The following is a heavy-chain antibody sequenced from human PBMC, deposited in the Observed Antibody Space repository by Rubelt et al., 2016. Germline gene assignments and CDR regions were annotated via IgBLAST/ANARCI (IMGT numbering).Heavy chain of an antibody. J-gene: IGHJ6*03. CDR2: IYYSGTT. Sequence: QLQLQESGPGLVKPSETLSLTCTVSGGSISSSGYYWGRIRQPPGQVLEWIGSIYYSGTTYYDPSLTSRVTISVDTSKKQFSLKLSAVTTAETAAYYCARVLYITMVRGAYYYMVDWGKGATVNISS. CDR1: GGSISSSGYY. V-gene: IGHV4-39*07. CDR3: ARVLYITMVRGAYYYMVD. D-gene: IGHD3-10*01.